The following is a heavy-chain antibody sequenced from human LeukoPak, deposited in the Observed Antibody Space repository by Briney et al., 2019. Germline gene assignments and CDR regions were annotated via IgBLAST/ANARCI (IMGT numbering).Heavy chain of an antibody. CDR2: ISAYNGNT. CDR1: GYTFTSYG. D-gene: IGHD3-10*01. CDR3: ARPTFMVRGVMDAFDI. J-gene: IGHJ3*02. V-gene: IGHV1-18*01. Sequence: ASVKVSCKASGYTFTSYGISWVRQAPGQLLEWMGWISAYNGNTNYAQKLQGRVTMTTDASTSTAYMELRSLRSDDTAVYYCARPTFMVRGVMDAFDIWGQGTMVTVSS.